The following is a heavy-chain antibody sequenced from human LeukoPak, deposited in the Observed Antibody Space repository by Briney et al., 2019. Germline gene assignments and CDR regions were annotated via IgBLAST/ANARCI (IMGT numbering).Heavy chain of an antibody. CDR3: ARAPWGVATPDY. V-gene: IGHV1-69*13. Sequence: SVKVSCKASGGTFSSYAISWVRQAPGQGLEWMGGIIPIFGTANYAQKFQGRVTITADESTSTAYMELSSLRSEDTAVYYCARAPWGVATPDYWGQGTLVTVSS. CDR2: IIPIFGTA. CDR1: GGTFSSYA. D-gene: IGHD5-12*01. J-gene: IGHJ4*02.